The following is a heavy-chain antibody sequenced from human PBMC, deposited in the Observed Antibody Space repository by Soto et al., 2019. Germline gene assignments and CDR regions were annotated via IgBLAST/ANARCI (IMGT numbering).Heavy chain of an antibody. CDR2: ISAYNGNT. V-gene: IGHV1-18*01. CDR1: GYTFTSYG. Sequence: ASVKVSCKASGYTFTSYGISWVRQAPGQGLEWMGWISAYNGNTNYAQKLQGRVTMTTDTSTSTAYMELRSLRSGDPAVYYCARDWAPYYYDSSGPHNDAFDIWGQGTMVTVSS. D-gene: IGHD3-22*01. J-gene: IGHJ3*02. CDR3: ARDWAPYYYDSSGPHNDAFDI.